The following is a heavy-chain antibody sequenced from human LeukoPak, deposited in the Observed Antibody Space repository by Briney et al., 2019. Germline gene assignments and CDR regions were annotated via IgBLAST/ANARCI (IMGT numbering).Heavy chain of an antibody. Sequence: PSETLSLTCTVSGGSISSGDYYWSWIRQPPGKGLEWIGYIYYSGSTYYNPSLKSRVTISVDTSKNQFSLKLSSVTAADTAVYYCARVLWVGGLYHLDYWGQGTLVTVSS. J-gene: IGHJ4*02. CDR1: GGSISSGDYY. V-gene: IGHV4-30-4*01. CDR2: IYYSGST. CDR3: ARVLWVGGLYHLDY. D-gene: IGHD3-10*01.